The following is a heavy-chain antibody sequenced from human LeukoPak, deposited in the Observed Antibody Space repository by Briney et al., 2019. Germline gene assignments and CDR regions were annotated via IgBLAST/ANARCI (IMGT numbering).Heavy chain of an antibody. Sequence: SETLSLTCTVSGGSISSYYWSWIRQPAGKGLEWIGRIYTSGSTNYNPSLKSRVTMSVDTSKNQFSLKLSSVTAADTAVYYCARRKNSSGYYSYYYYYMDVWGKGTTVTISS. V-gene: IGHV4-4*07. CDR1: GGSISSYY. D-gene: IGHD3-22*01. J-gene: IGHJ6*03. CDR2: IYTSGST. CDR3: ARRKNSSGYYSYYYYYMDV.